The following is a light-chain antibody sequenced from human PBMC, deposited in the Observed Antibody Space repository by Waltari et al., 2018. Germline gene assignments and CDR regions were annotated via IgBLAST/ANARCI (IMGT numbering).Light chain of an antibody. Sequence: QSVLTQPPSVSGAPGQRVTISCTGRGSKIGAGYAVHLYQQFPRAAPKLLIYGSSSRPLGVPDRFFGSTSGTSASLAITGLQAEDEAVYYCQSYDTTLSVVFGGGTKLTVL. V-gene: IGLV1-40*01. CDR3: QSYDTTLSVV. J-gene: IGLJ3*02. CDR2: GSS. CDR1: GSKIGAGYA.